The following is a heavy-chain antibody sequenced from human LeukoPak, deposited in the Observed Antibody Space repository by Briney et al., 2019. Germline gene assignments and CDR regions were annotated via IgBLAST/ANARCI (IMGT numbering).Heavy chain of an antibody. J-gene: IGHJ4*02. Sequence: PGGSLRLSCAASGFTFSNYAMSWVRQAPGKGLEWLSAISHSGSTTYYADSVKGRFTISRDNSKNTLYLQMNSLRAEDTAVYYCATWASYDSSGYSPLDYWGQGTLVTVSS. V-gene: IGHV3-23*01. CDR1: GFTFSNYA. D-gene: IGHD3-22*01. CDR2: ISHSGSTT. CDR3: ATWASYDSSGYSPLDY.